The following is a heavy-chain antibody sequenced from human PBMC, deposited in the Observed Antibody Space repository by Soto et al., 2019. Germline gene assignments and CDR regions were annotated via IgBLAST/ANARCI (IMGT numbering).Heavy chain of an antibody. V-gene: IGHV4-34*01. D-gene: IGHD6-19*01. CDR3: ARGLAVAGTRGIKTWFDP. J-gene: IGHJ5*02. Sequence: SATLSLTCAVYGGSFSGYYWSWIRQPPGKGLEWIGEINHSGSTNYNPSLKSRVTISVDTPKTQFSLKLSSVPAADTAVYYCARGLAVAGTRGIKTWFDPWGQGPLVTVSS. CDR1: GGSFSGYY. CDR2: INHSGST.